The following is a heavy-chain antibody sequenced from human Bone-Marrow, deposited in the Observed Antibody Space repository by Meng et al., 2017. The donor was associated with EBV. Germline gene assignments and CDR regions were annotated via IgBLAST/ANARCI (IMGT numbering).Heavy chain of an antibody. CDR3: ARDQAHWEHVHWFDS. CDR1: GYTFTRYA. CDR2: INTNTGNP. J-gene: IGHJ5*01. Sequence: QVQLVQSGSELKKPXXSVKVSXKASGYTFTRYAMNWVRQAPGQGLEWMGWINTNTGNPTYAQGFTGRFVFSLDTSVSTAYLQISSLKAEDTAVYYCARDQAHWEHVHWFDSWGQGTLGTVSS. D-gene: IGHD1-26*01. V-gene: IGHV7-4-1*02.